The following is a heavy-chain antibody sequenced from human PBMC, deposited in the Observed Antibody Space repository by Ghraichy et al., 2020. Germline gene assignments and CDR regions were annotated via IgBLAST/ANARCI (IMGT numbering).Heavy chain of an antibody. CDR2: ISSSGSTI. CDR3: ARGYWQLVPFDY. D-gene: IGHD6-13*01. CDR1: GFTFSDYY. V-gene: IGHV3-11*01. Sequence: GGSLSLSCAASGFTFSDYYMSWIRQAPGKGLEWVLYISSSGSTIYYADSVKGRFTISRDNAKNSLYLQMNSLRAEDTAVYYCARGYWQLVPFDYWGQGTLVTVSS. J-gene: IGHJ4*02.